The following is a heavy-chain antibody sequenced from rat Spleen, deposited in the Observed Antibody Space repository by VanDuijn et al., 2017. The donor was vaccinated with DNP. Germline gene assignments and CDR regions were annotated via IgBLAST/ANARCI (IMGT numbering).Heavy chain of an antibody. CDR3: ARGNYPGINTFDY. V-gene: IGHV5-25*01. J-gene: IGHJ2*01. CDR1: GFTFSYYG. D-gene: IGHD1-4*01. CDR2: INTDGGTT. Sequence: EVQVVESGGGLVQPGKSMKLSCAASGFTFSYYGMAWIRQAPGKGLEWVASINTDGGTTYYPDSVKGRFTISRENAKSSLYLQMNSLKSEDTATYYCARGNYPGINTFDYWGQGVMVTVSS.